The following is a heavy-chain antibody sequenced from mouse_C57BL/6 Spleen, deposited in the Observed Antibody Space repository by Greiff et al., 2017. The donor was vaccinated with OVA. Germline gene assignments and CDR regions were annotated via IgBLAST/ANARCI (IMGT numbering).Heavy chain of an antibody. CDR1: GYAFSSYW. D-gene: IGHD1-1*01. CDR2: IYPGDGDT. CDR3: ARDDYYGTKGYFDV. V-gene: IGHV1-80*01. Sequence: VQLQQSGAELVKPGASVKISCKASGYAFSSYWMNWVKQRPGKGLEWIGQIYPGDGDTNYNGKFKGKATLTADKSSSTAYMQLSSLTSEDSAVYFCARDDYYGTKGYFDVWGTGTTVTVSS. J-gene: IGHJ1*03.